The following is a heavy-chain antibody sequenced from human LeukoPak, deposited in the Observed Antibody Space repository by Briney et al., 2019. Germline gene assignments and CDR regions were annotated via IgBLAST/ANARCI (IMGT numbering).Heavy chain of an antibody. Sequence: GASVKVSCKASGYTFTGYYMHWVRLAPGQGLEWMGWINPNSGGTNYAQNFQGRVTMTRDTSISTAYMELSRLRSDDTAVYYCAREQAVGDRHQKLFDYWGQGTLSPSPQ. D-gene: IGHD3-10*01. J-gene: IGHJ4*02. CDR1: GYTFTGYY. CDR3: AREQAVGDRHQKLFDY. V-gene: IGHV1-2*02. CDR2: INPNSGGT.